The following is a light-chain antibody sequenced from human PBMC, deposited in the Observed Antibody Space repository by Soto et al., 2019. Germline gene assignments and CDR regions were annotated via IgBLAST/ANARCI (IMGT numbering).Light chain of an antibody. CDR1: QSVSNN. J-gene: IGKJ1*01. CDR3: QQYNNWWT. CDR2: GAS. Sequence: EIVMTQSPATLSVSPGARATLSCRASQSVSNNLAWYQKKPGQAPRPLIYGASTRATGIPARFSGSGSGTEFTLTISSLQSEDFAFYYCQQYNNWWTFGQGTRVDIK. V-gene: IGKV3-15*01.